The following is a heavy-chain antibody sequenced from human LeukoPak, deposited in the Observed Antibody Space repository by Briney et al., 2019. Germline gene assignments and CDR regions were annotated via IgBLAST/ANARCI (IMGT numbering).Heavy chain of an antibody. D-gene: IGHD6-13*01. CDR3: ARSHSSSSEWFDP. CDR1: GGSFSGYY. Sequence: SETLSLTCAVYGGSFSGYYWSWIRQPPRKGLEWVGEINHSGSTNYNPSLQSRVTISLDTSKNKSSLKLSSVTAADTAVYYCARSHSSSSEWFDPWGQGTLVTVSS. J-gene: IGHJ5*02. CDR2: INHSGST. V-gene: IGHV4-34*01.